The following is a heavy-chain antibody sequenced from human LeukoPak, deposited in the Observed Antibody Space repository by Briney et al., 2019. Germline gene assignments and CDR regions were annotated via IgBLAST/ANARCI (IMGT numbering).Heavy chain of an antibody. J-gene: IGHJ4*02. Sequence: GGSLRLSCAASGFTFSSFTMNWVRQAPGKGLEWVSSISSSSSFISYADSVKGRFTISRDNAKNSLYLQMNSLRAEDTAVFYCVRDGVGSGYDFDYWGQGTLVTVSS. CDR1: GFTFSSFT. CDR2: ISSSSSFI. V-gene: IGHV3-21*01. CDR3: VRDGVGSGYDFDY. D-gene: IGHD5-12*01.